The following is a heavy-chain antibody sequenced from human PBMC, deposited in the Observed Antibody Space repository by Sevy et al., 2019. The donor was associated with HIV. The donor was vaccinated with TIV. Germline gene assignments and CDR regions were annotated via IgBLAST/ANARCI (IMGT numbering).Heavy chain of an antibody. Sequence: SETLSHTCAVHDGSFSGYYWIWIRQLPGKGLEWIGEINESGITYYNPSLKSRVTISVDTSKKQFSLKLNSVTAVDSAVYFCARSPPVVVVPGAPSWFDPWGQGTLVTVSS. D-gene: IGHD2-2*01. CDR2: INESGIT. J-gene: IGHJ5*02. V-gene: IGHV4-34*01. CDR1: DGSFSGYY. CDR3: ARSPPVVVVPGAPSWFDP.